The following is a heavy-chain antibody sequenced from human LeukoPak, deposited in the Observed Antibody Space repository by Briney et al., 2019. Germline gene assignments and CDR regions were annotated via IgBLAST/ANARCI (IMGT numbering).Heavy chain of an antibody. V-gene: IGHV3-21*04. Sequence: GGSLRLSCAGSGFAFESFTMTWVRQAPGKGLEWVSLISATSSDVNYAESVRGRFTISRDNAKNSLFLLMDSLRVEDTAIYYCAKGLFSAYDKYLDSWGQGALVTVSS. CDR2: ISATSSDV. CDR3: AKGLFSAYDKYLDS. CDR1: GFAFESFT. D-gene: IGHD5-12*01. J-gene: IGHJ4*02.